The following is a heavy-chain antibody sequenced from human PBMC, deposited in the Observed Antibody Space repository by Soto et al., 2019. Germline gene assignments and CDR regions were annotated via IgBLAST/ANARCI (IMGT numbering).Heavy chain of an antibody. CDR1: GYTFTSYG. V-gene: IGHV1-18*01. D-gene: IGHD3-3*01. CDR2: ISAYNGNT. CDR3: ARDRPVLRFLEWLFGYYYYGMDV. Sequence: QVQLVQSGAEVKKPGASVKVSCKASGYTFTSYGISWVRQAPGQGLEWMGWISAYNGNTNYAQKLQGRVSMTTDTSTSTAYMELRSLRSDDTAVYYCARDRPVLRFLEWLFGYYYYGMDVWGQGTTVTVSS. J-gene: IGHJ6*02.